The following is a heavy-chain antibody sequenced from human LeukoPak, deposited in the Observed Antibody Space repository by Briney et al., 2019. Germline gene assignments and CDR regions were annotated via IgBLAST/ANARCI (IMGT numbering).Heavy chain of an antibody. Sequence: GGTLRLSCAASGFTFSSYGMSWVRQAPGKGLEWVSAISGSGGSTYYADSVKGRFTISRDNSKNTLYLQMNSLRAEDTAVYYCAKDLTRYSGYEAPDYWGQGTLVTVSS. CDR2: ISGSGGST. V-gene: IGHV3-23*01. CDR1: GFTFSSYG. D-gene: IGHD5-12*01. CDR3: AKDLTRYSGYEAPDY. J-gene: IGHJ4*02.